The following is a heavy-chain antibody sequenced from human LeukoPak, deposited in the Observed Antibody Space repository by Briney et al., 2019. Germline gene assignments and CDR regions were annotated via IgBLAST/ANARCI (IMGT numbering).Heavy chain of an antibody. Sequence: GGPLRLSCAASGFTFSSYWMSWVRQAPGKGLEWVANIKQDGSEKYYVDSVKGRFTISRDNAKNSLYLQMNSLRAEDTAVYYCARESPLHLKAYCGGDCPWGDFDYWGQGTLVTVSS. V-gene: IGHV3-7*01. D-gene: IGHD2-21*01. CDR3: ARESPLHLKAYCGGDCPWGDFDY. CDR1: GFTFSSYW. CDR2: IKQDGSEK. J-gene: IGHJ4*02.